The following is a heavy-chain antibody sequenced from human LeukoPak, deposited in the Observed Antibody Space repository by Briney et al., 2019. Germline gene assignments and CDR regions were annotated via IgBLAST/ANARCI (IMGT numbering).Heavy chain of an antibody. CDR3: ARAYSGSYETISWFDP. Sequence: PSETLSLTCTVSGGSISSYYWSWIRQPPGKGLEWIGYIYYSGSTNYNPSLKSRVTISVDTSKNQFSLKLSSVTAADTAVYYCARAYSGSYETISWFDPWGQGTLVTVSS. D-gene: IGHD1-26*01. J-gene: IGHJ5*02. V-gene: IGHV4-59*01. CDR2: IYYSGST. CDR1: GGSISSYY.